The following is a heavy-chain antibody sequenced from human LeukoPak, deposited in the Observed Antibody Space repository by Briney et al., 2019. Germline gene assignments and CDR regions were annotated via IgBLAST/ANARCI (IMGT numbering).Heavy chain of an antibody. D-gene: IGHD6-19*01. CDR1: GGSISSYY. J-gene: IGHJ4*02. V-gene: IGHV4-59*01. Sequence: SETLSLTCTVSGGSISSYYWSWIRQPPGKGLEWIGYIYYSGSTNYNPSLKSRVTISVDTSKNQFSLKLSSVTAADTAVYYCAGSSGWEEYYFDYWGQGTLVTVSS. CDR2: IYYSGST. CDR3: AGSSGWEEYYFDY.